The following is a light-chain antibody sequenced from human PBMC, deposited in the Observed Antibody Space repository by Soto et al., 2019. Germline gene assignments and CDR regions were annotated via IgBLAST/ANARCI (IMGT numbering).Light chain of an antibody. J-gene: IGKJ1*01. CDR1: QSVSSSY. CDR3: QQYGSSPRT. V-gene: IGKV3-20*01. CDR2: GAS. Sequence: EIVLTQSPGTLSLSPGERATLSCRASQSVSSSYLAWYQQKPGQAPRLLIYGASSRATGIPDRFSGSGSGTDFTLTICRLEPEDFAVYYSQQYGSSPRTFGQGTKVDIK.